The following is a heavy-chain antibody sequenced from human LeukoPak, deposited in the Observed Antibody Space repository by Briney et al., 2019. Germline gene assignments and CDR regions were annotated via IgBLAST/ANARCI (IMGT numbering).Heavy chain of an antibody. CDR2: ISGCGGTT. CDR1: GFTFSNYA. V-gene: IGHV3-23*01. CDR3: AKRPASSDY. Sequence: GGSLRLSCAASGFTFSNYAMICVRQAPGEGLEGGSSISGCGGTTYYADSVKGQFTISRDHSKNTLYLQMQSLRAEDTAVYYCAKRPASSDYWGQGTLVTVSS. J-gene: IGHJ4*02.